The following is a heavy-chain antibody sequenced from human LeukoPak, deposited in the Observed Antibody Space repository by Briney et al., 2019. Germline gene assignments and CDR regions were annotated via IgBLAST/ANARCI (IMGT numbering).Heavy chain of an antibody. Sequence: GGSLRLSCAASGFTFSSYGMHWVRQAPGKGLEWVAFIRYDGSNKYYADSVKGRLTISRDNSKNTLYLQMNSLRAEDTAVYYCAKKDFWSGYYGSSWGQGTLVTVSS. J-gene: IGHJ5*02. V-gene: IGHV3-30*02. D-gene: IGHD3-3*01. CDR3: AKKDFWSGYYGSS. CDR1: GFTFSSYG. CDR2: IRYDGSNK.